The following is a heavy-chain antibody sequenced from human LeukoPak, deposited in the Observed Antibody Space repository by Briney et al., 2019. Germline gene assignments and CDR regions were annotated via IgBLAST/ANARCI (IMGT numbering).Heavy chain of an antibody. CDR3: AREGWVPAAMPHHYYYYYMDV. Sequence: ASVKVSCKASGGTFSSYAISWVRQAPGQGLEWMGGIIPIFGTANYAQKFQGRVTITTDESTSTAYMELSSLRSEDTAVYYCAREGWVPAAMPHHYYYYYMDVWGKGTTVTVSS. D-gene: IGHD2-2*01. J-gene: IGHJ6*03. V-gene: IGHV1-69*05. CDR2: IIPIFGTA. CDR1: GGTFSSYA.